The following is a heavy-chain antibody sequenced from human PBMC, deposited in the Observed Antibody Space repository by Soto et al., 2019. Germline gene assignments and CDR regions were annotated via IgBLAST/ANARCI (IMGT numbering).Heavy chain of an antibody. Sequence: EVQLVESGGGLVQPGGSLRLSCAASGFTFSSYSMNWVRQAPGKGLEWVSYISSSSSTIYYADSVKGRFTISRDNAKNSVYLQMNSLRAEDTAVYYCARDIVVVPAGADCDYWGQGTLVTVSS. CDR2: ISSSSSTI. V-gene: IGHV3-48*01. CDR1: GFTFSSYS. J-gene: IGHJ4*02. D-gene: IGHD2-2*01. CDR3: ARDIVVVPAGADCDY.